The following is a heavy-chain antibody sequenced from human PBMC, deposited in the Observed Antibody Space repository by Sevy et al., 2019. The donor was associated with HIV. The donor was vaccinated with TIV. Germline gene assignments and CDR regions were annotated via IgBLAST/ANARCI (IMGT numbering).Heavy chain of an antibody. J-gene: IGHJ4*02. CDR3: ARDAGDSIGWYPGY. D-gene: IGHD6-19*01. Sequence: GSLRLSCAASGFTFGAHGMHWVRQAPGKGLEWVAVISYDGNTKYYGDSVKGRFTISRDNSKNALYLQVNSLRPEDTAVYHCARDAGDSIGWYPGYWGQGTLVTVSS. CDR2: ISYDGNTK. V-gene: IGHV3-30*03. CDR1: GFTFGAHG.